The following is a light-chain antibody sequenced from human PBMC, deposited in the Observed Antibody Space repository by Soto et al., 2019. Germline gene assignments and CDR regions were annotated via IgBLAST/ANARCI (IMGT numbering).Light chain of an antibody. CDR1: SSNIGAGYD. CDR3: QSYDSSLSALYV. V-gene: IGLV1-40*01. J-gene: IGLJ1*01. CDR2: GNS. Sequence: QPVLTKPPSVSGAPGQRVTISCTGSSSNIGAGYDVHWYQQLPGTAPKLLIYGNSNRPTGVPDRFSGSKSGTSASLAITGLQAEDEAHYYCQSYDSSLSALYVFGTGTKLTVL.